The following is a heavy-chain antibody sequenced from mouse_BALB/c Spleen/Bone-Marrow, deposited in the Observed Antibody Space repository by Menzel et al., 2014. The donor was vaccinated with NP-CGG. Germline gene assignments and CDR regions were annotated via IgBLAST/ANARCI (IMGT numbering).Heavy chain of an antibody. CDR2: IWGDGST. D-gene: IGHD2-12*01. CDR1: GFSLTSYG. CDR3: AKEGRSRSTIITTFAD. V-gene: IGHV2-3*01. Sequence: VHGVESGPGLVAPSQSLSITCTVSGFSLTSYGVSWVRQPPGKGLEWLGVIWGDGSTNYHSALISRLSINKDNSKSQVLLKLNSLQTDDTTTYYCAKEGRSRSTIITTFADWGQGTLVTVSA. J-gene: IGHJ3*01.